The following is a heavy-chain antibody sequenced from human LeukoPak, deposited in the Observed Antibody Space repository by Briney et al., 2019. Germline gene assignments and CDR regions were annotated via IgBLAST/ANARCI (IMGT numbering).Heavy chain of an antibody. J-gene: IGHJ3*02. Sequence: PGGSLRLSCAASGFTFSSYAMSWVRQAPGRGLEWVSSISASGGSTYYADSVKGRFTISRDNSKNTLYLQMNSQRAEDTALYYCAKDKSGGWELLRDHDAFDIWGQGTMVTVSS. CDR3: AKDKSGGWELLRDHDAFDI. CDR2: ISASGGST. V-gene: IGHV3-23*01. CDR1: GFTFSSYA. D-gene: IGHD1-26*01.